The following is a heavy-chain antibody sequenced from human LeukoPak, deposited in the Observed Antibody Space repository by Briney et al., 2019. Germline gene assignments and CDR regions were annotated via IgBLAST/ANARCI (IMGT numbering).Heavy chain of an antibody. CDR2: ISGSGGST. Sequence: GGSLRLSCAASGFTFSSYAMSWVRQAPGKGLEWVSAISGSGGSTYYADSVKGRFTISRDNAKNSLYLQMNSLRAEDTAVYYCARGRDYYGSGYYFDYWGQGTLVTVSS. CDR1: GFTFSSYA. V-gene: IGHV3-23*01. CDR3: ARGRDYYGSGYYFDY. D-gene: IGHD3-10*01. J-gene: IGHJ4*02.